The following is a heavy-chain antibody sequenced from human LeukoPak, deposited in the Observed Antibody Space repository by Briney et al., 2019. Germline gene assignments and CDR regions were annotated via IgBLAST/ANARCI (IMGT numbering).Heavy chain of an antibody. CDR3: AKGSGKWELLIQDFDY. V-gene: IGHV3-23*01. CDR2: INDNGAGT. D-gene: IGHD1-26*01. CDR1: GFTFSSYA. Sequence: GGSLRLSCAASGFTFSSYAMSWVRQAPGKGLKWVSTINDNGAGTYYADSVKGRFTISRDNSYNTMSLQMNSLRDEDAGVYYCAKGSGKWELLIQDFDYWGQGTLVTVSS. J-gene: IGHJ4*02.